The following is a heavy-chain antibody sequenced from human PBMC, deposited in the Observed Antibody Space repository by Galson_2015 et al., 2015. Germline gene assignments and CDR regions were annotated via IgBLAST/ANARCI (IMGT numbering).Heavy chain of an antibody. J-gene: IGHJ3*02. Sequence: LSLTCTVSGGSISSGGYYWSWIRQHPGKGLEWIGYIYYSGSTYYNPSLKSRVTISVDTSKNQFSLKLSSVTAADTAVYYCARGLLWFGELLYGPGGAFDIWGQGTMVTVSS. CDR1: GGSISSGGYY. CDR3: ARGLLWFGELLYGPGGAFDI. D-gene: IGHD3-10*01. V-gene: IGHV4-31*03. CDR2: IYYSGST.